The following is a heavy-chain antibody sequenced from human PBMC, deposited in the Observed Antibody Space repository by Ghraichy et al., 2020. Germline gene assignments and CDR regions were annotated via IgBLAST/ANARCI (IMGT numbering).Heavy chain of an antibody. CDR3: ARDADY. Sequence: SETLSLTCTVSGGSISSYYWSWIRQPPGKGLEWIGYIYYSGSTNYNPSLKSRVTISVDTSKNQFSLKLSSVTAADTAVYYCARDADYWGQGTLVTVSS. CDR1: GGSISSYY. CDR2: IYYSGST. J-gene: IGHJ4*02. V-gene: IGHV4-59*01.